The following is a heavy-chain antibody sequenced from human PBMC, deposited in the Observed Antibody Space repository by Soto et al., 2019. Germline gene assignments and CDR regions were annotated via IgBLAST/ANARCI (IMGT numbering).Heavy chain of an antibody. CDR1: GDSIGRFY. J-gene: IGHJ6*02. D-gene: IGHD1-26*01. CDR2: IYSTGGT. CDR3: ARDLSGTGLDI. V-gene: IGHV4-4*07. Sequence: QVQLHESGPGLVKPSETLSLTCNVSGDSIGRFYWSWIRQSAEKGLEWIGRIYSTGGTAYNPALEGRITNSLDRSNNHGSLEMNSVTAADTAVYFCARDLSGTGLDIWGRGTRVTVSS.